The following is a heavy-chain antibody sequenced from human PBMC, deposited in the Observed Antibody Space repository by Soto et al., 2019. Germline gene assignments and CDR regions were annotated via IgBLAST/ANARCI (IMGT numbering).Heavy chain of an antibody. CDR1: GYTFTGYY. D-gene: IGHD3-9*01. J-gene: IGHJ3*02. Sequence: GASVKVSCKASGYTFTGYYMHWVRQAPGQGLEWMGWINPNSGGTNYAQKFQGWVTMTRDTSISTAYMERSRLRSDDTAVYYCARADWYYDILTGYYRYDAFDIWGQGTMVTVSS. V-gene: IGHV1-2*04. CDR3: ARADWYYDILTGYYRYDAFDI. CDR2: INPNSGGT.